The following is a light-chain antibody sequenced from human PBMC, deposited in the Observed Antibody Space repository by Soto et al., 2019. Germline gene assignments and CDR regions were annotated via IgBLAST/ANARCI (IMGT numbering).Light chain of an antibody. CDR3: AAWDDSLSGPV. Sequence: QSVLTQPPSASGTPGQRVTISCSGSSSNIGSNYVYWYQQLPGTAPKLLIYRNNQRPSGVPDRFSSSKSGTSASLGISGLRSEDEADYYCAAWDDSLSGPVFGGGTQLTVL. CDR1: SSNIGSNY. V-gene: IGLV1-47*01. J-gene: IGLJ2*01. CDR2: RNN.